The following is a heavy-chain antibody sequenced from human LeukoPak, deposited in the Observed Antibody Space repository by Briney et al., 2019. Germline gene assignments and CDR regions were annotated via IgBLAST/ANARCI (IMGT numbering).Heavy chain of an antibody. J-gene: IGHJ6*02. D-gene: IGHD5-12*01. CDR3: ARAHRDIVATIPVSGMDV. CDR1: GFTFSSYD. V-gene: IGHV3-13*01. Sequence: GRSLRLSCAASGFTFSSYDMHWVRQAPGKGLEWVSAIGTAGDTYYPGSVKGRFTISRENAKNSLYLQMNSLRAGDTAVYYCARAHRDIVATIPVSGMDVWGQGTTVTVSS. CDR2: IGTAGDT.